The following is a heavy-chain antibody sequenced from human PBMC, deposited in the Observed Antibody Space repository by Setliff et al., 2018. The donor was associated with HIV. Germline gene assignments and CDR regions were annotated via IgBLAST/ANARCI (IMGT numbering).Heavy chain of an antibody. CDR2: IYTSGST. CDR3: ARDRFDTIFGVVAYYYYYMDV. V-gene: IGHV4-61*09. J-gene: IGHJ6*03. D-gene: IGHD3-3*01. Sequence: SETLSLTCTVSGGSISSGSYYWSWIRQPAGKGLEWIGHIYTSGSTNYNPSLKSRFTISVDTSKNQFSLKLSYVTAADTAVYYCARDRFDTIFGVVAYYYYYMDVWCKGTTVTVSS. CDR1: GGSISSGSYY.